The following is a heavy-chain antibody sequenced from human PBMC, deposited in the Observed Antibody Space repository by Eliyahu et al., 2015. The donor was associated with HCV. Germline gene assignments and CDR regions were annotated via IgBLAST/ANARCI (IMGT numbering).Heavy chain of an antibody. V-gene: IGHV3-20*03. D-gene: IGHD6-19*01. J-gene: IGHJ4*01. CDR3: ARSPNLIAVAGYFDY. CDR1: GFTFDDYA. CDR2: INWSGAIT. Sequence: EVQLVESGGGVVXPGGXLXLSXSAXGFTFDDYAMTWVRQXPGKGXEWVSGINWSGAITGYADSVKGRFTISRHNARNSLYLQMNSLGAEDTALYYCARSPNLIAVAGYFDYWGHGTLVTVSS.